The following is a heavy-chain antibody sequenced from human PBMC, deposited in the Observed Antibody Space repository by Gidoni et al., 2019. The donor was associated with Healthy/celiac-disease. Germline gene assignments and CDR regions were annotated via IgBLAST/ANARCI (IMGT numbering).Heavy chain of an antibody. CDR3: ARDRVYPGYCSSTSCYRAFDI. D-gene: IGHD2-2*02. CDR1: GGTFSSYA. J-gene: IGHJ3*02. V-gene: IGHV1-69*01. CDR2: IIPIFGTA. Sequence: QVQLVQSGAAVKKPGSSVKVSCKASGGTFSSYAISWVRQAPGPGLECMGGIIPIFGTANYAQKFKGRGTITADESTSTAYMELSSLRSEDTAVYYCARDRVYPGYCSSTSCYRAFDIWGQGTMVTVSS.